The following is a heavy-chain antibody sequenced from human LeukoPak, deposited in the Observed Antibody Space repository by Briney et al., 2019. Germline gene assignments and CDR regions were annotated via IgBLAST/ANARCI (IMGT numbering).Heavy chain of an antibody. CDR2: VYPGDSDT. J-gene: IGHJ4*02. CDR3: ARRPYSGSHWTLDY. Sequence: GASLQISCKASGYTFTSYLIAWVRHMPGKGLEWMGIVYPGDSDTRYSPSFQGQVTISADKSIRTAYLQRSSLKASDTAMYYCARRPYSGSHWTLDYGGQGTLVTVSS. CDR1: GYTFTSYL. V-gene: IGHV5-51*01. D-gene: IGHD1-26*01.